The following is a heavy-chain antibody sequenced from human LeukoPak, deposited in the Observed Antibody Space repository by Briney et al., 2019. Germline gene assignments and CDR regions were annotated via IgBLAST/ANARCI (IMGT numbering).Heavy chain of an antibody. Sequence: PSETLSLTCTVSGGSISSSSYYWGWIRQPPGKGLEWIGSIYYSGSTYYNPSLKSRVTISVDTSKNQFSLKLSSVTAADTAVYYCARDRYSSAWYEEWGQGTLVTVSS. V-gene: IGHV4-39*02. D-gene: IGHD6-19*01. CDR3: ARDRYSSAWYEE. CDR1: GGSISSSSYY. J-gene: IGHJ4*02. CDR2: IYYSGST.